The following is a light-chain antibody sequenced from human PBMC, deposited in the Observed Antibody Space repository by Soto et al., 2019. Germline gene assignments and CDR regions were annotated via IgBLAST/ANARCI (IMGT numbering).Light chain of an antibody. CDR2: DAS. J-gene: IGKJ1*01. CDR1: QTISSW. CDR3: QQFNSYSPGA. Sequence: DILMTQSPSTLSASVGDTVTITCRASQTISSWLAWYQQKPGKAPKLLIYDASSLESGVPSRFSGSGSGTEITLTISSLQPDDFASYYCQQFNSYSPGALGQGTKADIK. V-gene: IGKV1-5*01.